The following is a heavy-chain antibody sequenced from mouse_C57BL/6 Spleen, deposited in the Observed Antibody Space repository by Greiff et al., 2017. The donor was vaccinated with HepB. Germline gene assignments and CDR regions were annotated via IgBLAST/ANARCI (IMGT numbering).Heavy chain of an antibody. V-gene: IGHV1-54*01. CDR1: GYAFTNYL. CDR2: INPGSGGT. J-gene: IGHJ2*01. CDR3: ARSDALYYFDD. Sequence: VQLQQSGAELVRPGTSVKVSCKASGYAFTNYLIEWVKQRPGQGLEWIGVINPGSGGTNYNEKFKGKATLTADKSSSTAYMQRSSLTSEDSAVYFCARSDALYYFDDWGQGTTLTVSS.